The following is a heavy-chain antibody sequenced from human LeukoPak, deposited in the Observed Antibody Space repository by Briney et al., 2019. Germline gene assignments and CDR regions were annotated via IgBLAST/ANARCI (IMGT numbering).Heavy chain of an antibody. CDR3: ARDRHKYNYDGSGYPPY. D-gene: IGHD3-22*01. Sequence: GASVKVSCKASGYTFTSYAMHWVRQAPGQRLEWMGWINAGNGNTKYSQEFQGRVTITRDTSASTAYMELSSLRAEDTAVYYCARDRHKYNYDGSGYPPYWGQGTLVTVSS. CDR2: INAGNGNT. CDR1: GYTFTSYA. J-gene: IGHJ4*02. V-gene: IGHV1-3*03.